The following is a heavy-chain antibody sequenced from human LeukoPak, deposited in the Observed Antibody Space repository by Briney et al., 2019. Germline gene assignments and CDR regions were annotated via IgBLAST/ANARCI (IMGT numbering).Heavy chain of an antibody. CDR2: INSDGSGT. J-gene: IGHJ4*02. V-gene: IGHV3-74*01. D-gene: IGHD2-8*01. Sequence: GGSLRLSCAASGFTFSSHWMHWVRQAPGKGLVWVSRINSDGSGTIYADSVKGRFTISRDNAKNTLDLQMNSLRAEDTAVYYCARGEKSWINGFDLWGQGTLVTASS. CDR3: ARGEKSWINGFDL. CDR1: GFTFSSHW.